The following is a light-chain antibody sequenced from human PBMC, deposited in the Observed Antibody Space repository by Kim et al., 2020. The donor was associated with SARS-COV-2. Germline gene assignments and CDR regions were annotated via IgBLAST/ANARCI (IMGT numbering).Light chain of an antibody. CDR2: SDN. J-gene: IGLJ2*01. CDR3: QIWDNTIVV. V-gene: IGLV3-9*01. Sequence: VALGQTARITGGGTNIGSNSVHWYQQKPGQAPVLVIHSDNNRPSGIPERFSGSKSGNTATLTISRAQDGDEADYYCQIWDNTIVVFGGGTKLSVL. CDR1: NIGSNS.